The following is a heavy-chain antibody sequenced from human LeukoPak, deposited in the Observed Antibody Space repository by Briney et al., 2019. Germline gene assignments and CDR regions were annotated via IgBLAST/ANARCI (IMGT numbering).Heavy chain of an antibody. J-gene: IGHJ4*02. CDR2: ISGSGGST. V-gene: IGHV3-23*01. CDR1: GFTFSSYA. Sequence: PGGSRRLSCAASGFTFSSYAMAWVRQAPGKGLEWVSTISGSGGSTYYADSVEGRFTISRDNSKNTVYLQIRSLRAEDTAVYYCAKDRGGIFYDNWFYFDYWGQGTLVTVSS. CDR3: AKDRGGIFYDNWFYFDY. D-gene: IGHD2/OR15-2a*01.